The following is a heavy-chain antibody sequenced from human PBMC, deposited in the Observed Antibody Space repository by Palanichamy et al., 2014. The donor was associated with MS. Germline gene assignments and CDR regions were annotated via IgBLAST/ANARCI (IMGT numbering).Heavy chain of an antibody. Sequence: EVQLVESGGGLVQPGGSLKLSCAASGFTFSSSTMHWVRQASGKGLEWVGRIRSKAHSYATAYGGSVKGRFTISRDDSRNTAYLQMNSLKTDDTAVYYCTRKLVDYYDSSWGQGTLVTVSS. CDR1: GFTFSSST. CDR2: IRSKAHSYAT. CDR3: TRKLVDYYDSS. J-gene: IGHJ4*02. D-gene: IGHD3-22*01. V-gene: IGHV3-73*02.